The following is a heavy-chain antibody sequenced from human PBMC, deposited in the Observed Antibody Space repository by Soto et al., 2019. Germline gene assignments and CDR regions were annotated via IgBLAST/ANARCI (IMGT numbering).Heavy chain of an antibody. CDR2: ISYDGSNK. V-gene: IGHV3-30*18. Sequence: GGSLRLSCAASGFTFSSYGMHWVRQAPGKGLEWVAVISYDGSNKYYADSVKGRFTISRDNSKNTLYLQMNSLRAEDTAVYYCAKVGSGSYPNFDYWGQGTLVTVSS. CDR1: GFTFSSYG. D-gene: IGHD3-10*01. J-gene: IGHJ4*02. CDR3: AKVGSGSYPNFDY.